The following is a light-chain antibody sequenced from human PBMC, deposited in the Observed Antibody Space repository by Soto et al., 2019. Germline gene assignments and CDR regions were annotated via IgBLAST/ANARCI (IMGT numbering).Light chain of an antibody. Sequence: MTQSPSTLSASLLYRFAITCRASQSISSNYLAWYQQRPGQAPRLLIYGASARATGFPARFSASGSGTEFILTISSLQSEDFAVYYCQQYDNWPWTFGRGTRLEIK. CDR2: GAS. CDR3: QQYDNWPWT. V-gene: IGKV3-15*01. J-gene: IGKJ5*01. CDR1: QSISSN.